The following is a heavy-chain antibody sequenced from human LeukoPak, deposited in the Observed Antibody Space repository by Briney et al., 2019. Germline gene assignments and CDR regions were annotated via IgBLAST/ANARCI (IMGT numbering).Heavy chain of an antibody. CDR3: ARGGGYSSSRHIDS. D-gene: IGHD6-13*01. J-gene: IGHJ4*02. CDR1: GGSFNSSKW. V-gene: IGHV4-4*02. Sequence: PAETLTLTCAVSGGSFNSSKWWSWVRPPPGEGLGCIGEIFHSGSTNYNPSLKSRVTISVDKSKNQFSLKLSPVSAADTAVYYCARGGGYSSSRHIDSWGQGTLVTVSS. CDR2: IFHSGST.